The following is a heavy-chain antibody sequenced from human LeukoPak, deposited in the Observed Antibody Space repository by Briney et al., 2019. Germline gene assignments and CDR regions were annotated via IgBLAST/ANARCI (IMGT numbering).Heavy chain of an antibody. D-gene: IGHD1-7*01. CDR2: INQDASAS. J-gene: IGHJ4*02. Sequence: GGSLRLSCAASGFTLSSHWMTWVRQAPGKGLEWVANINQDASASYYADSVKGRFTISRDNAKNSVFLQMNSLRAEDTAVYYCAKWEIRGTAHQLDYWGQGALVTVSS. CDR3: AKWEIRGTAHQLDY. V-gene: IGHV3-7*01. CDR1: GFTLSSHW.